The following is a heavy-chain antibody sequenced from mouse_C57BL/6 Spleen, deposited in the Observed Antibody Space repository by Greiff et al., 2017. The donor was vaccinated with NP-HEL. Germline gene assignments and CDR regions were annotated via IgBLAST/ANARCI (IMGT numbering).Heavy chain of an antibody. D-gene: IGHD2-5*01. V-gene: IGHV1-55*01. J-gene: IGHJ4*01. CDR2: IYPGSGST. CDR3: AEYSNYGAMDY. CDR1: GYTFTSYW. Sequence: QVQLQQPGAELVKPGASVKMSCKASGYTFTSYWITWVKQRPGQGLEWIGDIYPGSGSTNYNVKFKSKATLTVDTSSSTAYMQLSSLTSKDSAVYYCAEYSNYGAMDYWGQGTSDAVSS.